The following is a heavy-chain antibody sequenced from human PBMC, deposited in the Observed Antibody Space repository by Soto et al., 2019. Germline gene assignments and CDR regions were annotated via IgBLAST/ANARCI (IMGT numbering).Heavy chain of an antibody. CDR3: ATGTVTFSFDC. Sequence: QVQLQESGPGLVKPSQTLSLTCTVSGGSISSGGYYWSWIRQHPGKGLEWIGYIYYSGSTFYNPSLKSRVTISVDTSKNQFALKLSSVTVADTAVYYCATGTVTFSFDCWGQGNLVTVSS. D-gene: IGHD4-17*01. V-gene: IGHV4-31*03. CDR2: IYYSGST. J-gene: IGHJ4*02. CDR1: GGSISSGGYY.